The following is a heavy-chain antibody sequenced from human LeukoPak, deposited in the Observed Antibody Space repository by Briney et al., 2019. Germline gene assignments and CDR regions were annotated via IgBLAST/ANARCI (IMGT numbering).Heavy chain of an antibody. Sequence: SETLSLTCAVYGGSFSGYYWSWLRQPPGKGLEWIGEINHSGSTNYNPSLKSRVTISVDTSKNQFSLKLSSVTAADTAVYYCARDLVYSYGFDYWGQGTLVTVSS. V-gene: IGHV4-34*01. CDR3: ARDLVYSYGFDY. J-gene: IGHJ4*02. D-gene: IGHD5-18*01. CDR1: GGSFSGYY. CDR2: INHSGST.